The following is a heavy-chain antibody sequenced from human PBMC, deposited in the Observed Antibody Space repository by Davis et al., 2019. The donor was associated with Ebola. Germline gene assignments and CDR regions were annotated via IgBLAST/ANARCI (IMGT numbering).Heavy chain of an antibody. CDR3: ARGHTYGSMVYGLDV. CDR2: IYHSGST. D-gene: IGHD5-18*01. CDR1: GGSISSSSYY. J-gene: IGHJ6*02. Sequence: MPSETLSLTCTVSGGSISSSSYYWGWIRQPPGKGLEWIGNIYHSGSTYYNPSLKSRATVSVDTSKNHFSLKLSSVTAADTAVYYCARGHTYGSMVYGLDVWGQGTTVTVAS. V-gene: IGHV4-39*02.